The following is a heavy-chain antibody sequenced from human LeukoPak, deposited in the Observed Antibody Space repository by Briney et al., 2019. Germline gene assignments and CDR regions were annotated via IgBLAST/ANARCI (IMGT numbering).Heavy chain of an antibody. J-gene: IGHJ4*02. Sequence: SETLSLTCAVSGGSISSGGYSWSWIRQPPGKGLEWIGYIYHSGSTYYNPSLKSRVTISVDRSKNQFSLKLSSVTAADTAVYYCAALIVVVPAARDYWGQGTLVTVSS. D-gene: IGHD2-2*01. CDR2: IYHSGST. CDR1: GGSISSGGYS. CDR3: AALIVVVPAARDY. V-gene: IGHV4-30-2*01.